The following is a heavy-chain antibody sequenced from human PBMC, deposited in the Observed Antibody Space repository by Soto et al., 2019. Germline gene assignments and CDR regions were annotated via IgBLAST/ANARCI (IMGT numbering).Heavy chain of an antibody. J-gene: IGHJ4*02. CDR3: ARELLFNPFNDY. CDR1: GGSISSGDYY. D-gene: IGHD3-10*01. V-gene: IGHV4-30-4*01. CDR2: IYYSGST. Sequence: PSETLSLTCTVSGGSISSGDYYWSWIRQPPGKGLEWIGYIYYSGSTYYNPSLKSRVTISVDTSKNQFSLKLSSVTAADTAVYYCARELLFNPFNDYWGQGTLVTVSS.